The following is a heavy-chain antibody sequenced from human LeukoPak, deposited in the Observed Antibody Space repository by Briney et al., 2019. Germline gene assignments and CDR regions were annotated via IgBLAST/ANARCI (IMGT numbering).Heavy chain of an antibody. J-gene: IGHJ6*02. CDR2: ISGSGGST. CDR3: AKDLALGYYGSGANYYYHYGMDV. Sequence: GGSLRLSCAASGFTCSSYAMSWVRQAPGKGLEWVSAISGSGGSTYYADSVKGRFTISRDNSKNTLYLQMNSLRAEDTAVYYCAKDLALGYYGSGANYYYHYGMDVWGQGTTVTVSS. V-gene: IGHV3-23*01. CDR1: GFTCSSYA. D-gene: IGHD3-10*01.